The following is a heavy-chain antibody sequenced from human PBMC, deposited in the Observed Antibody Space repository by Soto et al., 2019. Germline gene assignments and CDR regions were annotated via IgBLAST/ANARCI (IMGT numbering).Heavy chain of an antibody. J-gene: IGHJ3*02. CDR1: GYSFTSYW. CDR2: IYPGDSDT. V-gene: IGHV5-51*01. CDR3: ARVLSIAALIAFDI. D-gene: IGHD6-6*01. Sequence: GESRKSSGKGSGYSFTSYWIGWVRQMPGKGLEWMGIIYPGDSDTRYSPSFQGQVTISADKSISTAYLQWSSLKASDTAMYYSARVLSIAALIAFDIWGQGTMVTVSS.